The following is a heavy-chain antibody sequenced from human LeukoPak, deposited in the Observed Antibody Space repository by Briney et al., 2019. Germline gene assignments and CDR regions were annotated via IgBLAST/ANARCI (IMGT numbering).Heavy chain of an antibody. D-gene: IGHD2-21*02. V-gene: IGHV3-53*01. CDR2: ISGDSRAT. J-gene: IGHJ4*02. CDR3: AKKTSYCGGDCFPYYFDY. Sequence: GGSLRLSCAASGFTVSSNYMSWVRQAPGKGLEWVSGISGDSRATYYADSVKGRFTISRDNSKNTVFLQMNSLRAEDTAVYYCAKKTSYCGGDCFPYYFDYWGPGTLVTVSS. CDR1: GFTVSSNY.